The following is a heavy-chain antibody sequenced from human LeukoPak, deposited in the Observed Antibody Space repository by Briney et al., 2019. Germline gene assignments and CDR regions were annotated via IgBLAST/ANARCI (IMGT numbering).Heavy chain of an antibody. CDR1: GFIFNNYG. CDR3: TREFLRSFDY. Sequence: GGSLRLSCAASGFIFNNYGMHWVRQAPGKGLEWVAVVWYDGTNKYYADSVKGRFTISRDNSKNTLYLQINSLRAEDTAVYYCTREFLRSFDYWGQGTLVTVPS. D-gene: IGHD2/OR15-2a*01. J-gene: IGHJ4*02. CDR2: VWYDGTNK. V-gene: IGHV3-33*01.